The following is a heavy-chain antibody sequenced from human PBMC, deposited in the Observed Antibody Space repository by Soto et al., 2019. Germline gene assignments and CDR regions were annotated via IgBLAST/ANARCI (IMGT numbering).Heavy chain of an antibody. CDR1: GFTFSSYA. CDR3: AKASDGYNYENWFDP. V-gene: IGHV3-23*01. CDR2: ISGNGGST. J-gene: IGHJ5*02. Sequence: GGSLRLSCVASGFTFSSYAMSWVRQAPGKGLEWVSGISGNGGSTYYADSVKGRFTISRDNSKNTLYLQMNSLRDEDTAVYYCAKASDGYNYENWFDPWGQGTLVTVSS. D-gene: IGHD5-12*01.